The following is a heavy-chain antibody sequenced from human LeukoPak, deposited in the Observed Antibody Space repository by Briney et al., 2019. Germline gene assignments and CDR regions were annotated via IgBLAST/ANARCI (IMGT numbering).Heavy chain of an antibody. Sequence: PGGSLRLSCAASGXTFSTYWVHWVRRAPGKGLVWVSRISTDGSVTSYADSVKGRFTISGDNAKNTMYLQMNSLRAEDTAVYYCARIGGSGSYSGHYFDHWGQGTLVTVSS. D-gene: IGHD3-10*01. J-gene: IGHJ4*02. CDR3: ARIGGSGSYSGHYFDH. CDR1: GXTFSTYW. CDR2: ISTDGSVT. V-gene: IGHV3-74*01.